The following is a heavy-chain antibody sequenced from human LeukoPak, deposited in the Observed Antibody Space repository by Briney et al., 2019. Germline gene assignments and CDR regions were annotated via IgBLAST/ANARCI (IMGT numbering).Heavy chain of an antibody. CDR3: ARVMVRGVITDAFDI. D-gene: IGHD3-10*01. Sequence: SQTLSLTCAVSGGSISSGGYSWSWIRQPPGKGLEWIGYIYHSGSTYYNPSLKSRVTISVDRSKNQFSLKLSSVTAADTAVYYCARVMVRGVITDAFDIWGQGTMVTVSS. CDR2: IYHSGST. CDR1: GGSISSGGYS. J-gene: IGHJ3*02. V-gene: IGHV4-30-2*01.